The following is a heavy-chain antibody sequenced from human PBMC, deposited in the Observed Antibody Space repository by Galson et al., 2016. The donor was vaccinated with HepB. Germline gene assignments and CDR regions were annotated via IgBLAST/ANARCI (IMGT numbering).Heavy chain of an antibody. CDR3: ARPTFDFWNGFSYGMDV. D-gene: IGHD3-3*01. V-gene: IGHV5-51*01. CDR2: IFPSESDV. Sequence: QSGAEVKKPGESLKISCRGSGYSFPTYGIAWVRQMPGKGLEWMGIIFPSESDVRYSPSFQDRVTISADKSTSTAYLRWSSLKASVTAIYYCARPTFDFWNGFSYGMDVWGQGTTVTVSS. CDR1: GYSFPTYG. J-gene: IGHJ6*02.